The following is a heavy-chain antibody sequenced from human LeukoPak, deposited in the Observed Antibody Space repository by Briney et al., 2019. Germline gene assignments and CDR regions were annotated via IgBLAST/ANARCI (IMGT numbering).Heavy chain of an antibody. CDR1: GYTFTGYY. V-gene: IGHV1-2*02. D-gene: IGHD2-15*01. CDR3: ASSYCSGGSCYWFDP. CDR2: INPNSGGT. J-gene: IGHJ5*02. Sequence: GASVKVSCKASGYTFTGYYMHWVRQAPGQGLEWMGWINPNSGGTNYAQKFQGRVTMTKDTSISTAYMELSRLRSDDTAVYYCASSYCSGGSCYWFDPWDQGTLVTVSS.